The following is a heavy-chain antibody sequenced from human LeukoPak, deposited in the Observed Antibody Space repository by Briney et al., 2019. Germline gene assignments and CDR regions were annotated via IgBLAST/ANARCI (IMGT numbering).Heavy chain of an antibody. D-gene: IGHD3-22*01. CDR1: GGTFSSYA. CDR2: IIPIFGTA. V-gene: IGHV1-69*05. Sequence: SVKVSCKASGGTFSSYAISWVRQAPGQGLEWMGGIIPIFGTANYAQKFQGKVTITTDESTSTAYMELSSLRSEDTAVYYCARAKSSGYYSWYFDYWGQGTLVTVSS. CDR3: ARAKSSGYYSWYFDY. J-gene: IGHJ4*02.